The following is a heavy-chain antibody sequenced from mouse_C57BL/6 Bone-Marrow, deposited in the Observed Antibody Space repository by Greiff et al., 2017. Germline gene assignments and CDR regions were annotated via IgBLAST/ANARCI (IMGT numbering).Heavy chain of an antibody. CDR1: GYSITSGYY. J-gene: IGHJ2*01. CDR2: ISYDGSN. V-gene: IGHV3-6*01. CDR3: AREYYYGSSYCFDY. Sequence: VQLKESGPGLVKPSQSLSLTCSVTGYSITSGYYWNWIRQFPGNKLEWMGYISYDGSNNYNPSLKNRISITRDTSKNQFFLKLNSVTTEDTATYYCAREYYYGSSYCFDYWGQGTTLTVSS. D-gene: IGHD1-1*01.